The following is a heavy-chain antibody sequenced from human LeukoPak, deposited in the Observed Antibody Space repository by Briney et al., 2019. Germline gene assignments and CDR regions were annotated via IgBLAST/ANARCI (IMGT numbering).Heavy chain of an antibody. D-gene: IGHD6-13*01. CDR2: IYSGGST. CDR1: GFTVSSNY. V-gene: IGHV3-53*01. CDR3: AKGKKAAGTACFDY. J-gene: IGHJ4*02. Sequence: GGSLRLSCAASGFTVSSNYMSWVRQAPGKGLEWVSVIYSGGSTYYADSVKGRFTISRDNSKNTLYLQMNSLRAEDTAVYYCAKGKKAAGTACFDYWGQGTLVTVSS.